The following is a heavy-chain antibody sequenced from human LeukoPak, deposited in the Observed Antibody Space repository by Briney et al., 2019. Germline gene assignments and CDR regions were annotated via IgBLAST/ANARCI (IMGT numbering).Heavy chain of an antibody. J-gene: IGHJ4*02. D-gene: IGHD5-18*01. Sequence: DPSETLSLTCTVSGGSISSSSCYWGWIRQPPGKGLEWIGSVYYSGSTYYNPSLKSRVTISVDTSKNQFSLKLSSVTAADTAVYYCASAWIQVWLRGGPIKYYFDYWGQGTLVTVSS. CDR1: GGSISSSSCY. CDR2: VYYSGST. CDR3: ASAWIQVWLRGGPIKYYFDY. V-gene: IGHV4-39*01.